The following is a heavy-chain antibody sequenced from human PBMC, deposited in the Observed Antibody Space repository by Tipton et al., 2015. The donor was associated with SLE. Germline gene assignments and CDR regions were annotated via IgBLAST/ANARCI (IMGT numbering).Heavy chain of an antibody. CDR3: ARTYYYDSSGYPQH. CDR2: ISAYNGNT. J-gene: IGHJ1*01. CDR1: GYTFTSYG. D-gene: IGHD3-22*01. V-gene: IGHV1-18*01. Sequence: QVQLVQSGAEVKRPGASVKVSCKASGYTFTSYGISWVRQAPGQGLEWMGWISAYNGNTNYAQKLQGRVTMTTDTSTSTAYMGLRRLRSDDTAVYYWARTYYYDSSGYPQHWGQGTLVTVSS.